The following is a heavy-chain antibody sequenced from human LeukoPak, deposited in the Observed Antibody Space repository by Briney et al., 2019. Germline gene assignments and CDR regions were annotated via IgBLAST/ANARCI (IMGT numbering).Heavy chain of an antibody. D-gene: IGHD1-26*01. Sequence: SETLSLTCIVSGDSISTYYWSWVRQPPGKGLEWIGYVSYSGGTNYNPSLKSRLTISVDTSKNQFSMKLSSVTAADTAVYYCARGLRAGATCRWGQGTLVIVSP. CDR3: ARGLRAGATCR. CDR1: GDSISTYY. J-gene: IGHJ4*02. V-gene: IGHV4-59*01. CDR2: VSYSGGT.